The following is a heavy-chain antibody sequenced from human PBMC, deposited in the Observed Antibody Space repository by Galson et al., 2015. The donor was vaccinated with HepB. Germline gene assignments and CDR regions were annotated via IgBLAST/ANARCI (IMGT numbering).Heavy chain of an antibody. J-gene: IGHJ4*02. CDR3: ARDLSLDY. D-gene: IGHD3-3*02. Sequence: SLRLSCAASGFTFSDYGMHWVRQAPGKGLEWLAVIWYDGSNKYYADSLKGRLTISRDNSKNTLYLQMNSLRAEDTAVYYCARDLSLDYWGQGTLVTVSS. V-gene: IGHV3-33*01. CDR1: GFTFSDYG. CDR2: IWYDGSNK.